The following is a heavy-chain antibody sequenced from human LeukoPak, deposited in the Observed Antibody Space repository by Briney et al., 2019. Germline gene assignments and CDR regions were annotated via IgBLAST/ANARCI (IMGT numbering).Heavy chain of an antibody. CDR1: XXXX. V-gene: IGHV3-48*01. CDR3: ARVGAARYYYYGMDV. Sequence: XXXXMNWVRQAPGKGLEWVSYISSSSSTIYYADSVKGRFTISRDNAKNSLYLQMNSLRAEDTAVYYCARVGAARYYYYGMDVWGQGTTVTVSS. CDR2: ISSSSSTI. J-gene: IGHJ6*02. D-gene: IGHD3-10*01.